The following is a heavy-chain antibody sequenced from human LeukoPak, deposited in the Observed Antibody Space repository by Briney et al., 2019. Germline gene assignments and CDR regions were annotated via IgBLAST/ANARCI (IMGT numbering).Heavy chain of an antibody. J-gene: IGHJ6*02. D-gene: IGHD4-11*01. CDR1: GGSVSSGSYY. CDR3: ARGARVAVTTLYYYYYGMDV. CDR2: IYYSGST. V-gene: IGHV4-61*01. Sequence: SETLSLTCAVSGGSVSSGSYYWSWIRQPPGKGLEWIGYIYYSGSTNYNPSLKSRVTISVDTSKNQFSLKLSSVTAADTAVYYCARGARVAVTTLYYYYYGMDVWGQGTTVTVSS.